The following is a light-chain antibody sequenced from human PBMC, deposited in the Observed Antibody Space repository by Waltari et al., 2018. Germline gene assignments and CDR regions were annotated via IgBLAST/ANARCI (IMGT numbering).Light chain of an antibody. Sequence: EIVLTQSPATLSLSPGERAALSCTASQSVSSYLAWYQQKPGQAPRLLIYDVSNRATGIPARFSGSGAGTDFTLTISTLEPEDFAVYYCQQGGRWPFITFGQGTRLEIK. CDR1: QSVSSY. J-gene: IGKJ5*01. CDR2: DVS. CDR3: QQGGRWPFIT. V-gene: IGKV3-11*01.